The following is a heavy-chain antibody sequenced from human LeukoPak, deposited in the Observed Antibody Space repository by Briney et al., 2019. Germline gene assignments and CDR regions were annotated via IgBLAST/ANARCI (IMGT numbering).Heavy chain of an antibody. CDR3: AKDAQRGFDYSNSLQS. CDR1: GFTFSHYG. V-gene: IGHV3-33*06. J-gene: IGHJ5*02. D-gene: IGHD4-11*01. CDR2: IWSDATNM. Sequence: PGRSLRLSCATSGFTFSHYGMHWVRQAPGKGLEWVAVIWSDATNMYYGDSVKGRFVISRDNSKNTIYLQINSLRVEDTAVYYCAKDAQRGFDYSNSLQSWGQGTLVTVSS.